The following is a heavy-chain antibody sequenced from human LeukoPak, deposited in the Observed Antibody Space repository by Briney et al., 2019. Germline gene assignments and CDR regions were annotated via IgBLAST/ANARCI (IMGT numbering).Heavy chain of an antibody. CDR2: VSDNGGNT. D-gene: IGHD4-17*01. Sequence: PSETLSLTCTVSGGSISSYYWSWVRQTPGKGLEWVSTVSDNGGNTYYADSVKGRFTISRDNSKNTLYLQMKSLRDEDTAVYYCARDGMSWLRWIPGGFDYWGQGTLVTVSS. CDR1: GGSISSYY. V-gene: IGHV3-23*01. CDR3: ARDGMSWLRWIPGGFDY. J-gene: IGHJ4*02.